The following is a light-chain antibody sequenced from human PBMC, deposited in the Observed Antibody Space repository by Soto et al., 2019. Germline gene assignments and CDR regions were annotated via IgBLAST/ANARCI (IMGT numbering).Light chain of an antibody. CDR1: QSVSSSY. Sequence: EIVLTQSPGTLSLSPGERASLSCRVSQSVSSSYLAWYQQIPGQAPRLLINDASRRATGIPDRFSGSGSGTDFTLTISRLEPEDFAVYYCQQYGSSPPTFGQGTKVEI. CDR3: QQYGSSPPT. CDR2: DAS. V-gene: IGKV3-20*01. J-gene: IGKJ1*01.